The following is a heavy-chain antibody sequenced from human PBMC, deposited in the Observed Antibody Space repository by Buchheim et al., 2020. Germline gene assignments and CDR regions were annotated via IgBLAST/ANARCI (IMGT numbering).Heavy chain of an antibody. Sequence: QVQLVESGGGVVQPGRSLRLSCAASGFTFSSYAMHWVRQAPGKGLEWVAVISYDGSNKYYADSVKGRFTISRDNSKNTLYLQMNSLRAEDTAVYYCARVIVARYYYYYGMDVWGQGTT. D-gene: IGHD2-15*01. CDR2: ISYDGSNK. J-gene: IGHJ6*02. V-gene: IGHV3-30-3*01. CDR1: GFTFSSYA. CDR3: ARVIVARYYYYYGMDV.